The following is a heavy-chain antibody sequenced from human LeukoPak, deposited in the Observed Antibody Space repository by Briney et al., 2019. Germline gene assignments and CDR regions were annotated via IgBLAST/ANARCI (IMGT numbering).Heavy chain of an antibody. CDR2: IYHSGST. CDR3: ARGTQDIVATIRAFDI. Sequence: PSETLSLTCTVSGGSISSGDYYWSWIRQPPGKGLEWIGYIYHSGSTYYNPSLKSRVTISVDRSKNQFSLKLSSVTAADTAVYYCARGTQDIVATIRAFDIWGQGTMVTVSS. D-gene: IGHD5-12*01. CDR1: GGSISSGDYY. V-gene: IGHV4-30-2*01. J-gene: IGHJ3*02.